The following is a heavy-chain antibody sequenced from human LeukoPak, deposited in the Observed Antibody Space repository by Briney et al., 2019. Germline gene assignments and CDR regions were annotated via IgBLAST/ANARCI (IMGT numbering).Heavy chain of an antibody. D-gene: IGHD1-26*01. CDR2: INHSGST. CDR1: GGSFSGYY. Sequence: PSETLSLTCAVYGGSFSGYYWSWIRQPPGKGLEWIGEINHSGSTNYNPSLKSRVTISVDTSKNQFSLKLSSVIAADTAVYYCARGVVGATDYFDYWGQGTLVTVSS. V-gene: IGHV4-34*01. CDR3: ARGVVGATDYFDY. J-gene: IGHJ4*02.